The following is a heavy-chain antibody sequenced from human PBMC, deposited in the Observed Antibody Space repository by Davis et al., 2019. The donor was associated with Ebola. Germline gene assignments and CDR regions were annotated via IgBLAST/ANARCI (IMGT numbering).Heavy chain of an antibody. Sequence: PGGSLRLSCAASGFTFSSYGLHWVRQCPGKGLEWVAGMSFDGFSKYYIDSVKGRFTISRDDSKNTLYLQMNSLRVEDTATYYCAREGYSSGRAPAFDSWGQGTLVSVSS. J-gene: IGHJ4*02. CDR1: GFTFSSYG. V-gene: IGHV3-30*10. D-gene: IGHD3-22*01. CDR3: AREGYSSGRAPAFDS. CDR2: MSFDGFSK.